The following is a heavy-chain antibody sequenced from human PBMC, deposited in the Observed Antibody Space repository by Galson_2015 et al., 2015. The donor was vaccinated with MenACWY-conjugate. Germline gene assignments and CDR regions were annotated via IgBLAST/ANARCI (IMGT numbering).Heavy chain of an antibody. CDR2: ISGSGTST. D-gene: IGHD6-19*01. CDR3: ASRVAGLFDY. J-gene: IGHJ4*02. CDR1: GFTFSSYA. Sequence: SLRLSCAASGFTFSSYAMSWVRQAPGKGLQWVSGISGSGTSTYYTDSVKGRFTISRDNAKSSLYLEMNSLRDEDTAVYYCASRVAGLFDYWGQGTLVTVSS. V-gene: IGHV3-23*01.